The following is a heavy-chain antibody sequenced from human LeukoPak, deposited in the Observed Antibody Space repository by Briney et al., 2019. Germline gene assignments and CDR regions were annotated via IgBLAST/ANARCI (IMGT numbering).Heavy chain of an antibody. D-gene: IGHD6-13*01. Sequence: GSLRLSCAASGFTFSSYAMSWVRQAPGKGLEWIGEINHSGSTNYNPSLKSRVTISVDTSKNQFSLKLSSVTAADTAVYYCARGQGSSSWYGYWGQGTLVTVSS. CDR1: GFTFSSYA. CDR3: ARGQGSSSWYGY. V-gene: IGHV4-34*01. J-gene: IGHJ4*02. CDR2: INHSGST.